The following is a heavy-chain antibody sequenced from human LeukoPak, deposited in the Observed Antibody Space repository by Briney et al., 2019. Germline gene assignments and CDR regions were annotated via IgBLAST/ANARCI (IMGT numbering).Heavy chain of an antibody. Sequence: GSLRLSCAASGFTFSSYAMSWVRQPPGKGLEWIGEINHSGSTNYNPSLKSRVTISVDTSKNQFSLKLSSVTAADTAVYYCARERRRGYSYGYGPSFDYWGQGTLVTVSS. CDR1: GFTFSSYA. CDR3: ARERRRGYSYGYGPSFDY. CDR2: INHSGST. V-gene: IGHV4-34*01. J-gene: IGHJ4*02. D-gene: IGHD5-18*01.